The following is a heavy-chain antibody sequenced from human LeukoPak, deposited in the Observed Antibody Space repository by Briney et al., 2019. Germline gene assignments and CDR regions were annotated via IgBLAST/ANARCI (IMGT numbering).Heavy chain of an antibody. J-gene: IGHJ4*02. CDR2: ISYDGSNK. CDR3: ARFAPGERGYCSSTSCYYFDY. V-gene: IGHV3-30*01. D-gene: IGHD2-2*03. CDR1: GFTFSSYA. Sequence: GGSLRLSCAASGFTFSSYAMHWVRQAPGKGLEWVAVISYDGSNKYYADSVKGRFTISSANSKNTLYLQMNSLRAEDTAVYYCARFAPGERGYCSSTSCYYFDYWGQGTLVTVSS.